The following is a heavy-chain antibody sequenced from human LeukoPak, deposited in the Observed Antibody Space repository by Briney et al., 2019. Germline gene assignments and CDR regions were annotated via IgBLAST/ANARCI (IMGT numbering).Heavy chain of an antibody. D-gene: IGHD1-26*01. Sequence: PSETLSLTCTVSDDSIRTNHYYWGWIRQPPGKGLEWIGRILDRGSTYYNPSLKSRVTISVDTSRNQFSLNLRSVIAADTAVYYCARSLSGLLAYFDLWGRGTLVTVSS. V-gene: IGHV4-39*07. CDR3: ARSLSGLLAYFDL. CDR2: ILDRGST. J-gene: IGHJ2*01. CDR1: DDSIRTNHYY.